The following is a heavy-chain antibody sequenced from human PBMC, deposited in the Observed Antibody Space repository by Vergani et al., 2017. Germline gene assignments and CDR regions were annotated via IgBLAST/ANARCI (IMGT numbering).Heavy chain of an antibody. D-gene: IGHD2-2*01. CDR1: GYTFTSYG. V-gene: IGHV1-18*01. CDR2: ISAYNGNT. CDR3: AXVVYCSSTSCYWGYYYYYYMDV. Sequence: QVQLVQSGAEVKKPGASVKVSCKASGYTFTSYGISWVRQAPGQGLEWMGWISAYNGNTNYAQKLQGRVTMTTDTSTSTAYMELRSLRSDDTAVYYCAXVVYCSSTSCYWGYYYYYYMDVWGKGTTVTVSS. J-gene: IGHJ6*03.